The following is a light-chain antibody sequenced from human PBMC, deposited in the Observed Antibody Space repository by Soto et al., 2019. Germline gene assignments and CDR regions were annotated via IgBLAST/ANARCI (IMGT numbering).Light chain of an antibody. V-gene: IGLV2-23*03. J-gene: IGLJ3*02. CDR3: CSYAGSSTFV. CDR2: EGS. CDR1: SSDVGSYNL. Sequence: QSALTQPASVSGSPGQSITISCTGTSSDVGSYNLVSWYQQHPGKAPKLMIYEGSKRPSGVSNRFSGSKSGNTASLTISGLQDEDEADYYCCSYAGSSTFVLGGGTKLTVL.